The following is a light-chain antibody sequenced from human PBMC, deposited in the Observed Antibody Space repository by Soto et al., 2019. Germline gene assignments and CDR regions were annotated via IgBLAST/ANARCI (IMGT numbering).Light chain of an antibody. CDR2: DNN. Sequence: QPVLTQPPSVSGAPGQRVTISCTGSSSNIGAGYGVSWYQQLPGTAPKLLIYDNNNRPSGVPDRLSGSKSGTSASLAITGLQAEDEADYYCQSYDSSLSVVVFGGGTKLTVL. J-gene: IGLJ2*01. CDR1: SSNIGAGYG. CDR3: QSYDSSLSVVV. V-gene: IGLV1-40*01.